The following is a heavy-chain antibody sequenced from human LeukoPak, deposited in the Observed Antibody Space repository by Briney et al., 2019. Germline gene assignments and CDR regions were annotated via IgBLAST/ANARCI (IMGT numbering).Heavy chain of an antibody. CDR1: GGSISSGSYY. Sequence: SETLPLTCTVSGGSISSGSYYWSWIRQPAGKGLEWIGRIYTSGSTNYNPSLKSRVTISVDTSKNQFSLKLSSVTAADTAVYYCAVGSSSWATYYFDYWGQGTLVTVSS. J-gene: IGHJ4*02. V-gene: IGHV4-61*02. CDR2: IYTSGST. D-gene: IGHD6-13*01. CDR3: AVGSSSWATYYFDY.